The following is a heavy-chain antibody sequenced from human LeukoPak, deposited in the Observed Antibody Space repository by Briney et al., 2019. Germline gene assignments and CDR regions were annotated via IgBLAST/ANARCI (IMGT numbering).Heavy chain of an antibody. CDR3: ARLSGWYRPVHFDY. J-gene: IGHJ4*02. V-gene: IGHV4-59*08. Sequence: SETLSLTCTVSGGSISSYYWRWIRQPPGKGLEWIGYIYYSGSTNYNPSLKSRVTISVDTSKNQFSLKLSSVSAADTAVYYCARLSGWYRPVHFDYWGQGTLVTVSS. CDR1: GGSISSYY. CDR2: IYYSGST. D-gene: IGHD6-19*01.